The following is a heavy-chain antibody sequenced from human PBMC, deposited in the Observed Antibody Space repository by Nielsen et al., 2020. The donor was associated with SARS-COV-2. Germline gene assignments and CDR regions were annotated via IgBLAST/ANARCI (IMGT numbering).Heavy chain of an antibody. CDR2: ISTGSNII. CDR1: GFTISHDY. V-gene: IGHV3-48*01. D-gene: IGHD3-22*01. CDR3: ARDWDYYDSSGFDY. Sequence: GGSLRLSCAASGFTISHDYINGVRQAPGKGLEWVSYISTGSNIIYYADSVKGRFTISRDNAKKSLSLQMNSLRAEDTAVYYCARDWDYYDSSGFDYWGQGTLVTVSS. J-gene: IGHJ4*02.